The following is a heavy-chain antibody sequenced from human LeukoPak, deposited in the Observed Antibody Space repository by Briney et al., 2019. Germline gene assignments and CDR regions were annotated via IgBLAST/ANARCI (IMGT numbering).Heavy chain of an antibody. Sequence: SETLSLTCTVSGGSISSSSYYWGWIRQPPGKGLEWIGSIYYSGSTDYNPSLQSRVTISVDTSKNQFSLRLSSVTAADTAEYYCARDGRGYCSNGVCYDGDRYYMDVWGKGTTVTVSS. J-gene: IGHJ6*03. D-gene: IGHD2-8*01. CDR1: GGSISSSSYY. CDR3: ARDGRGYCSNGVCYDGDRYYMDV. V-gene: IGHV4-39*07. CDR2: IYYSGST.